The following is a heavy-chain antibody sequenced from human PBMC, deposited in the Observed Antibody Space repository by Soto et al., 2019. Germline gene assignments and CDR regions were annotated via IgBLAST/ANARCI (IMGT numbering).Heavy chain of an antibody. CDR3: ASNDCSGGSCLVGYYYGMDV. Sequence: ASVKVSCKASGYTFTSYAMHWVRQAPGQRREWMGWINAGNGNTKYSQKFQGRVTITRDTSASTAYMELSSLRSEDTAVYYCASNDCSGGSCLVGYYYGMDVWGQGTTVTVSS. V-gene: IGHV1-3*01. CDR2: INAGNGNT. CDR1: GYTFTSYA. J-gene: IGHJ6*02. D-gene: IGHD2-15*01.